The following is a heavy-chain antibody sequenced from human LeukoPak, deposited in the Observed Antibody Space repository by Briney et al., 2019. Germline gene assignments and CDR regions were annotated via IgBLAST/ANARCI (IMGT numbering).Heavy chain of an antibody. CDR1: GSTFSSYR. V-gene: IGHV3-21*01. Sequence: GGSRRFSCAPSGSTFSSYRMNWVRQAPGKGLEWVSSISIISSYIYYADSVKGRFTISRDNAKNSLYLRVNSLRAEDTAVYSRPSDATLYGLERSVVGYFVYWGQQRLVIVSS. D-gene: IGHD2/OR15-2a*01. CDR2: ISIISSYI. CDR3: PSDATLYGLERSVVGYFVY. J-gene: IGHJ4*02.